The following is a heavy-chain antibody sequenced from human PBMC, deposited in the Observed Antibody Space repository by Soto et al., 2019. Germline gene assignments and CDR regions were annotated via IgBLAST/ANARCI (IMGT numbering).Heavy chain of an antibody. Sequence: GGSLRLSCIASGFTFRGYWMSWVRQAPGKGLEWVANINQDGSEKNYVDSVKGRFTISRDNAKDSLSLQMNSLRADGTAVYYCARDRGSSWYGDWFDPWGQGTLVTVYS. CDR1: GFTFRGYW. CDR3: ARDRGSSWYGDWFDP. J-gene: IGHJ5*02. D-gene: IGHD6-13*01. CDR2: INQDGSEK. V-gene: IGHV3-7*03.